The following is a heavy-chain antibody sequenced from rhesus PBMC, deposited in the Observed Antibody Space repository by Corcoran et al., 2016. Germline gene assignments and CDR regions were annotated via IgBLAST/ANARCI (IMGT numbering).Heavy chain of an antibody. J-gene: IGHJ4*01. V-gene: IGHV4-93*01. D-gene: IGHD6-25*01. Sequence: QVQLQESGPAVVKPSETLSLTCAVSGGSISSSNWWSWIRQSPGKGLEWIGGIYGSGGSTEYNPSLKSRVTISKNTSKNHFSLKLSSVTAADTAVYYCARAPGMAAATQYWGQGVLVTVSS. CDR2: IYGSGGST. CDR3: ARAPGMAAATQY. CDR1: GGSISSSNW.